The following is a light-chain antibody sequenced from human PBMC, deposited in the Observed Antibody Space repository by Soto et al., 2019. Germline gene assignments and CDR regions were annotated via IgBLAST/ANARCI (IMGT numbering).Light chain of an antibody. CDR2: DAS. Sequence: DIVLPQSQVTLSLYPGERATLSCRASQSVSGYLVWYQQKPGQAPRLLIYDASTRAAGIPARFIGSGSGTDFTLTISSLQPEDVATYYCQKYSSAPFTFGGGTNVDVK. CDR3: QKYSSAPFT. J-gene: IGKJ4*01. CDR1: QSVSGY. V-gene: IGKV3-11*01.